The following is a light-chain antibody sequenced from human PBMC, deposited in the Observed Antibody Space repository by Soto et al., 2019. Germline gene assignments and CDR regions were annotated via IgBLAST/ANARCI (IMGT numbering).Light chain of an antibody. CDR3: QQFGSSPLAFT. CDR1: QSVRTRY. J-gene: IGKJ2*01. V-gene: IGKV3-20*01. Sequence: ESMLTQSPGTLSLSPGERATLSCRASQSVRTRYLTWYQEKPDQAPRLLIYGASIRAAGIPDRFSGSGSGTDFTLTISRLEPEDFAVYYCQQFGSSPLAFTFGQGTKLEI. CDR2: GAS.